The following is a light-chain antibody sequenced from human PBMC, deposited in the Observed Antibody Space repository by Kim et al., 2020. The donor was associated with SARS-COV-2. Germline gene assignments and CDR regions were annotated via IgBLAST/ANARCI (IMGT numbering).Light chain of an antibody. CDR3: GSRDSDNHLGL. V-gene: IGLV3-19*01. Sequence: ALGQTVRITCQGDSLRFYYASWYQQKPEQAPMLIVYDKNNRPSGIPDRFSGSTSGSTASLTITGAQAEDEADYYCGSRDSDNHLGLFGGGTQLTVL. CDR2: DKN. J-gene: IGLJ2*01. CDR1: SLRFYY.